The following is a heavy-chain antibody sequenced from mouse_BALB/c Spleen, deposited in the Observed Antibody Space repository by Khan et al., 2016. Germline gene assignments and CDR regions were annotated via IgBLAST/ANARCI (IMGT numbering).Heavy chain of an antibody. D-gene: IGHD2-1*01. CDR1: GYTFTDYA. J-gene: IGHJ4*01. CDR2: ISTYYGDT. Sequence: QVQLQQPGAELVRPGVSVKISCKGSGYTFTDYAMHWVKQSHAKSLEWIGVISTYYGDTSYNQKFEGKATMTVDKSSSTAYMELARLTSDDASIYYCTREGLNYDYAMDYWGQGTSVTVSS. V-gene: IGHV1S137*01. CDR3: TREGLNYDYAMDY.